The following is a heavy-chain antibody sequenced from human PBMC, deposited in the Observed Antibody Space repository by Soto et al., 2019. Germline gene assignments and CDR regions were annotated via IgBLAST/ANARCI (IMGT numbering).Heavy chain of an antibody. CDR1: GYSFTSYG. J-gene: IGHJ5*02. Sequence: GASVKVSCKASGYSFTSYGINWVRQAPGQGLEWMGMIIPIRGITNYAQKFQGRVTMTADESTSTAYMELSRLRSDDTAVYYCARSSGPITMVRGVMAWFDPWGQGTLVTVSS. CDR2: IIPIRGIT. CDR3: ARSSGPITMVRGVMAWFDP. D-gene: IGHD3-10*01. V-gene: IGHV1-69*04.